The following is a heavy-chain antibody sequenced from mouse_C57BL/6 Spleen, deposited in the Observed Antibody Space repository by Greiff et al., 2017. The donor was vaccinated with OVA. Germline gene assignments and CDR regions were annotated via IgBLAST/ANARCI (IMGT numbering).Heavy chain of an antibody. CDR1: GYTFTDYY. Sequence: EVQLQQSGPELVKPGASVKISCKASGYTFTDYYMNWVKQSHGKSLEWIGDINPNNGGTSYNQKFKGKATLTVDKSSSTAYMELRSLTSEDSAVYYCAMYYCGRSYVWYFDVWGTGTTVTVSS. D-gene: IGHD1-1*01. V-gene: IGHV1-26*01. J-gene: IGHJ1*03. CDR2: INPNNGGT. CDR3: AMYYCGRSYVWYFDV.